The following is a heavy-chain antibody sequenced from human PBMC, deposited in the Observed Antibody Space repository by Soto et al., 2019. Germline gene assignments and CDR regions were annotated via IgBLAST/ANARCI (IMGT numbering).Heavy chain of an antibody. V-gene: IGHV4-30-2*01. D-gene: IGHD3-10*01. CDR2: NYHSGST. CDR3: AREIHQLPRTYYYGSGSSGYFDY. Sequence: SETLSLTCAVSGGSISSGGYSWSWIRQPPGKGLEWIGYNYHSGSTYYNPSLKSRVTISVDRSKNQFSLKLSSVTAADTAVYYCAREIHQLPRTYYYGSGSSGYFDYWGQGTLVTVS. J-gene: IGHJ4*02. CDR1: GGSISSGGYS.